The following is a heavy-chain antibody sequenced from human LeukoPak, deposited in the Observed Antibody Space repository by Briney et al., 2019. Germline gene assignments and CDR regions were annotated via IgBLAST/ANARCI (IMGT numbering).Heavy chain of an antibody. J-gene: IGHJ4*02. V-gene: IGHV4-61*01. CDR1: GGSVSSGSYY. D-gene: IGHD3-22*01. CDR3: ARGLYYYDSSGYYYFDY. CDR2: TYYTGST. Sequence: PSETLSLTCTVSGGSVSSGSYYWSWIRQPPGKGLEWVGYTYYTGSTNYNPSLKSRVTISLDTSKNQFSLKLSSVTAADTAVYYCARGLYYYDSSGYYYFDYWGQGTLVTVSS.